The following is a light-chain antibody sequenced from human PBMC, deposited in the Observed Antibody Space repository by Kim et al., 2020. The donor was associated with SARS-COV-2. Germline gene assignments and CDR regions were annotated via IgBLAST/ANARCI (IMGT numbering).Light chain of an antibody. Sequence: APVGDKVTITCRAIQVISNYLAGFQQKPGKAPKSLIYAAASLQSGVPSKSSGSRSGTDFTLTISSLQPEDFGTYYCQQYNSYPRTFGQGTKVDIK. CDR3: QQYNSYPRT. CDR1: QVISNY. J-gene: IGKJ1*01. V-gene: IGKV1-16*02. CDR2: AAA.